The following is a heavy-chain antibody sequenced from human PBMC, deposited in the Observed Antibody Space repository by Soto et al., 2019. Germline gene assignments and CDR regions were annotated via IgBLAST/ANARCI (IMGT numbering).Heavy chain of an antibody. CDR2: ISAYNGNT. Sequence: ASVKVSCKASGYTFTSYGISWVRQAPGKGLEWMGWISAYNGNTNYAQKLQGRVTMTTDTSTSTAYMELRSLRSDDTAVYYCARALPLVEWLYPDDWGQGTLFTVAS. V-gene: IGHV1-18*01. J-gene: IGHJ4*02. CDR1: GYTFTSYG. CDR3: ARALPLVEWLYPDD. D-gene: IGHD5-12*01.